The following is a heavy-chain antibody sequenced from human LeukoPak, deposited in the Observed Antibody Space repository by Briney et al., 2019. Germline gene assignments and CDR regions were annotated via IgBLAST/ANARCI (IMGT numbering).Heavy chain of an antibody. CDR3: TRDLNSLTTTVTTEFWFDP. V-gene: IGHV3-20*04. CDR1: GFTFDDYG. CDR2: INWNGGST. D-gene: IGHD4-11*01. Sequence: GGYLRLSCAASGFTFDDYGMSWVRQAPGKGLEWVSGINWNGGSTGYADSVKGRFTISRDNAKNSLYLQMNSLRAEDTALYYCTRDLNSLTTTVTTEFWFDPWGQGTLVTVSS. J-gene: IGHJ5*02.